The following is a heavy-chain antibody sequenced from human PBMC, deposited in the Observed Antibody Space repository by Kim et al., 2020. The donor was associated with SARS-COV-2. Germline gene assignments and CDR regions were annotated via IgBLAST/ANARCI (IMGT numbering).Heavy chain of an antibody. D-gene: IGHD3-3*01. CDR1: GFTFSDYY. Sequence: GGSLRLSCAASGFTFSDYYMSWIRQAPGKGLEWVSYISSSSSYTNYADSVKGRFTISRDNAKNSLYLQMNSLRAEDTAVYYCARAGRITIFGVVTNLDYWGQGTLVTVSS. CDR2: ISSSSSYT. CDR3: ARAGRITIFGVVTNLDY. V-gene: IGHV3-11*06. J-gene: IGHJ4*02.